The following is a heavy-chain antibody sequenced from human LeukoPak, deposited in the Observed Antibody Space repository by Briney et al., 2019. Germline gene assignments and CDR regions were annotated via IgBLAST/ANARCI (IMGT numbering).Heavy chain of an antibody. J-gene: IGHJ4*02. CDR3: ARVGAGDIVVVPAAIDY. Sequence: ASVKVSCKASGYTFTSYGISWVRQAPGRGLEWMGWISAYNGNTNYAQKLQGRVTMTTDTSTSTAYMELRSLRSDDTAVYYCARVGAGDIVVVPAAIDYWGQGTLVTVSS. D-gene: IGHD2-2*01. V-gene: IGHV1-18*01. CDR2: ISAYNGNT. CDR1: GYTFTSYG.